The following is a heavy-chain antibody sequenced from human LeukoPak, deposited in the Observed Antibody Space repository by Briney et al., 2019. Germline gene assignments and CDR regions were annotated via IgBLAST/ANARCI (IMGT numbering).Heavy chain of an antibody. J-gene: IGHJ4*02. D-gene: IGHD4-11*01. CDR1: GFTFSDYY. CDR3: ATSSTGTAYYLDH. Sequence: GGSLRLSCAASGFTFSDYYMTWVRQAPGKGLEWISYISGSSGTVYYIDSVRGRFTISRDNARNSLFLQIDRLRPEDTAVYYCATSSTGTAYYLDHWGLGALVTV. V-gene: IGHV3-11*01. CDR2: ISGSSGTV.